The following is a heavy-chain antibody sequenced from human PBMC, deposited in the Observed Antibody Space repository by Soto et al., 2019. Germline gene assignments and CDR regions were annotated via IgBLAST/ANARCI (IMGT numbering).Heavy chain of an antibody. J-gene: IGHJ6*02. CDR2: IYYSGST. CDR3: ARVALFRGVMSYYYYGMDV. Sequence: QVQLQESGPGLVKPSQTLYLTCTVSGGSISSGDYYWSWIRQPPGKGLEWIGYIYYSGSTYYNPSLKSRVTISVDTSKNQFSLKLSSVTAADTAVYYCARVALFRGVMSYYYYGMDVWGQGTTVTVSS. D-gene: IGHD3-16*01. CDR1: GGSISSGDYY. V-gene: IGHV4-30-4*01.